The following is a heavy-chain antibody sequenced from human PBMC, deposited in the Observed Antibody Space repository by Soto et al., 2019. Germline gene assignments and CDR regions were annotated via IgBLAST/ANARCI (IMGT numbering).Heavy chain of an antibody. D-gene: IGHD6-19*01. CDR3: ARDARAVAGYYYYYGMDV. CDR1: GFTFSSYA. J-gene: IGHJ6*02. V-gene: IGHV3-30-3*01. Sequence: QVQLVESGGGVVQPGRSLRLSCAASGFTFSSYAMHWVRQAPGKGLEWVAVISYDGSNKYYADSVKGRFTISRDNSKNTLYLQMNSVRAEDTAVYYCARDARAVAGYYYYYGMDVWGQGTTVTVSS. CDR2: ISYDGSNK.